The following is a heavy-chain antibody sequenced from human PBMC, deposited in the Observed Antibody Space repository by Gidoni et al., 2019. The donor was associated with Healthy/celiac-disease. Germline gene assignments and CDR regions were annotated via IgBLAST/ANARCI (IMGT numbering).Heavy chain of an antibody. Sequence: QVQLQQWGAGLLKPSETLSLTCAVYGGSFSGYYWSWIRQPPGKGLEWIGEINHSGSTNYNPSLKSRVTISVDTSKIQFSLKLSSVTAADTAVYYCARGGTENDFWSGYQPHADYWGQGTLVTVSS. CDR2: INHSGST. CDR3: ARGGTENDFWSGYQPHADY. J-gene: IGHJ4*02. D-gene: IGHD3-3*01. CDR1: GGSFSGYY. V-gene: IGHV4-34*01.